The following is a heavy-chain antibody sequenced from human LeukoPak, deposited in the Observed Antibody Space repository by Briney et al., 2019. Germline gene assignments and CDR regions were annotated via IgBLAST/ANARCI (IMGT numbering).Heavy chain of an antibody. CDR1: GFTFSSYD. Sequence: GGSLRLSCDASGFTFSSYDMHWVRQAPGKGLEWVAVISYDGSNKYYADSVKGRFTISRDNSKNTLYLQMNSLRAEDTAVYYCAKDDLSYYDSSGPLDYWGQGTLVTVSS. CDR3: AKDDLSYYDSSGPLDY. V-gene: IGHV3-33*05. J-gene: IGHJ4*02. D-gene: IGHD3-22*01. CDR2: ISYDGSNK.